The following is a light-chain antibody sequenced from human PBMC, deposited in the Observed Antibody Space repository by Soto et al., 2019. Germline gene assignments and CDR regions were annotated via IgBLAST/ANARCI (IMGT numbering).Light chain of an antibody. J-gene: IGKJ4*01. CDR1: QSVSSY. CDR3: QQSTNLWLT. CDR2: DTS. V-gene: IGKV3-11*01. Sequence: EIVLTQSPATLSLSPGDRATLSCRASQSVSSYLAWYQQKPGQAPRLLIYDTSNRATGIPARFSGSGSGTDFTLTISSLEAEDFEVYFCQQSTNLWLTLGGGTKVDIK.